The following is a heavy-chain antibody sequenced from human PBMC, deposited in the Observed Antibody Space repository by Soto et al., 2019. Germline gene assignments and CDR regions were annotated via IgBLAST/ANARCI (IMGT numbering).Heavy chain of an antibody. V-gene: IGHV3-30-3*01. Sequence: QVQLVESGGVVVQPGRSLRLSCAASGFTFSSYAMHWVRQAPGKGLEWVAVISYAGSNKYYADSVKGRFTISRDNSKNTLFLQMNSLRAEDTAVYYCARPLWRDDYNWGYFDLWGRGTLVTVSS. D-gene: IGHD4-4*01. J-gene: IGHJ2*01. CDR3: ARPLWRDDYNWGYFDL. CDR1: GFTFSSYA. CDR2: ISYAGSNK.